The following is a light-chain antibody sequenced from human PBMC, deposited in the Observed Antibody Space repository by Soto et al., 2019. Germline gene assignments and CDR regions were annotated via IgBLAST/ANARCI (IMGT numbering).Light chain of an antibody. Sequence: DIQMTQSPSSLSASVGDTVTITCRASQDIKNYLAWFQQKPGKAPKSLIFAASSLQSGVPSKFIGTGSWTDLTLTISRLQAEDVATYFCQQYHSYPLTFGGGNKVEIK. V-gene: IGKV1-16*02. CDR2: AAS. CDR3: QQYHSYPLT. CDR1: QDIKNY. J-gene: IGKJ4*01.